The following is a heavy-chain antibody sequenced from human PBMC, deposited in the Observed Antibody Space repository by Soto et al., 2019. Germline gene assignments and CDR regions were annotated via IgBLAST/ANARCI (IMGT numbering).Heavy chain of an antibody. CDR1: GFTFSSYA. V-gene: IGHV3-23*01. Sequence: EVQLLESRGGLVQPGGSLRLSCAASGFTFSSYAMSWVRQAPGKGLEWVSAISGSGGSTYYADSVKGRFTISRDNSKNTLYLQMNSLRAEDTAVYYCAKGLDIYYYYGMDVWGQGTTVTVSS. CDR3: AKGLDIYYYYGMDV. CDR2: ISGSGGST. D-gene: IGHD3-9*01. J-gene: IGHJ6*02.